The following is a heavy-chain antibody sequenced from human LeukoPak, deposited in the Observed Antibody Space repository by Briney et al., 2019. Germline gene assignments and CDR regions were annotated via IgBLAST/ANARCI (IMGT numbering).Heavy chain of an antibody. CDR1: GGSISSSSYY. CDR2: IYYSGST. V-gene: IGHV4-39*07. CDR3: ARGYPSSYYYDSGSLLDY. J-gene: IGHJ4*02. D-gene: IGHD3-10*01. Sequence: PSETLSLTCTVSGGSISSSSYYWGWIRQPPGKGLEWIGSIYYSGSTYYNPSLKSRVTISVVTSKNQFSLKLSSVTAADTALYYCARGYPSSYYYDSGSLLDYWGQGTLVTVSS.